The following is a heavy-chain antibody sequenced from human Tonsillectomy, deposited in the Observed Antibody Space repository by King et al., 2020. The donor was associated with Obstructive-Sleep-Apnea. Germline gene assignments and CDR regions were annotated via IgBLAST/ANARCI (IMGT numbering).Heavy chain of an antibody. CDR2: TSYDGSNE. D-gene: IGHD2-15*01. Sequence: VQLVESGGGVVQPGRSLRLSCAASGFTFSSYDMHWVRQTPGKGLEWVALTSYDGSNEYYADSVQGRFTISRDNSKNTLYLQMNSLRVEDTAVYYCARDACSGGSCYDLAFDIWGQGTMVTVSS. CDR1: GFTFSSYD. CDR3: ARDACSGGSCYDLAFDI. V-gene: IGHV3-30*04. J-gene: IGHJ3*02.